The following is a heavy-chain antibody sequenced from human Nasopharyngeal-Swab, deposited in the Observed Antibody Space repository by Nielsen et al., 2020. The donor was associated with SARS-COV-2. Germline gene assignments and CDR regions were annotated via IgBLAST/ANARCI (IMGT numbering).Heavy chain of an antibody. CDR3: AKAPYLRGLDV. CDR1: GFTFSSYA. J-gene: IGHJ6*02. Sequence: GGSLRLSCAASGFTFSSYAMSWVRQAPGKGLEWVSIISGSGDTTYYADSVNDRFTISRDNSKNTLYLQMNGLRVEDTALYYCAKAPYLRGLDVWGQGTTATVSS. V-gene: IGHV3-23*01. CDR2: ISGSGDTT. D-gene: IGHD2-21*01.